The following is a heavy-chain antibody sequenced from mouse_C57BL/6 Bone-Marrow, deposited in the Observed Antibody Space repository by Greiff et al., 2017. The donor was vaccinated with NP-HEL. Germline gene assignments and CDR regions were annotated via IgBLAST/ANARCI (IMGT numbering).Heavy chain of an antibody. CDR1: GYTFTSYW. CDR3: ARYYYGSPYYFDY. J-gene: IGHJ2*01. D-gene: IGHD1-1*01. CDR2: IHPNSGST. Sequence: QVQLQQPGAELVKPGASVKLSCKASGYTFTSYWMPWVKQRPGQCLEWIGMIHPNSGSTNYNEKFKSKATLTVDKSSSTAYMQLSSLTSEDSAVYYCARYYYGSPYYFDYWGQGTTLTVSS. V-gene: IGHV1-64*01.